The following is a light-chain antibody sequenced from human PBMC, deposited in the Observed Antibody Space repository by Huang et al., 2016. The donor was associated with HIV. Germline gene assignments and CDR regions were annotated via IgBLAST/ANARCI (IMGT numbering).Light chain of an antibody. CDR2: DAS. CDR1: ESVSSS. CDR3: QQYNDWPPIT. Sequence: EIVMTQSPDTLSVFPGERVTLSCRASESVSSSLAWYQQKSGQVPRLLIYDASTRATGIPARFSGSGSGTEFTLTINSLLSEDFAVYYCQQYNDWPPITFGQGTRLDMK. V-gene: IGKV3-15*01. J-gene: IGKJ5*01.